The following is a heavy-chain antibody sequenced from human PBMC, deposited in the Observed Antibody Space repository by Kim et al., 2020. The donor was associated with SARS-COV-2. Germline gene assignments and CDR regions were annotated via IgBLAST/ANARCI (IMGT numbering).Heavy chain of an antibody. Sequence: GGSLRLSCAASGFTFDDYGMSWVRQAPGKGLEWVSGINRNSDSTGYADSVKGRFTISRDNAKNSLFLQINSPRAEDTALYHCVRGYAGGAFDLWGQATLVTASS. V-gene: IGHV3-20*01. D-gene: IGHD3-16*01. CDR3: VRGYAGGAFDL. J-gene: IGHJ4*02. CDR2: INRNSDST. CDR1: GFTFDDYG.